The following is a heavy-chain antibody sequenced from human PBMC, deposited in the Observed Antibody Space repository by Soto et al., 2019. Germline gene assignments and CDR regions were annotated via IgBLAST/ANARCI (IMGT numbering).Heavy chain of an antibody. Sequence: LKISCKGSGYSFTSYWIGWVRQMPGKGLEWMGIIYPGDSDTRYSPSFQGQVTISADKSISTAYLQWSSLKASDTAMCYCARARAVAGTGGEYYYGMDVWGQGTTVTVSS. CDR1: GYSFTSYW. D-gene: IGHD6-19*01. V-gene: IGHV5-51*01. CDR2: IYPGDSDT. J-gene: IGHJ6*02. CDR3: ARARAVAGTGGEYYYGMDV.